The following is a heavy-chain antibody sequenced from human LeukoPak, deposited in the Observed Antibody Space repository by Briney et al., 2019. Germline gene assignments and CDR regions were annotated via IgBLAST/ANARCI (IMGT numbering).Heavy chain of an antibody. CDR1: GYTFTGYY. CDR3: AREGHYYDTPGPFDI. D-gene: IGHD3-22*01. J-gene: IGHJ3*02. V-gene: IGHV1-2*02. CDR2: INPNSGGT. Sequence: ASVKVSCKASGYTFTGYYMHWVRQAPGQGLEWMGWINPNSGGTNYAQKFQGRVTMTRDTSISTAYMELSRLRSDDTAVYYCAREGHYYDTPGPFDIWGQGTMVTVSS.